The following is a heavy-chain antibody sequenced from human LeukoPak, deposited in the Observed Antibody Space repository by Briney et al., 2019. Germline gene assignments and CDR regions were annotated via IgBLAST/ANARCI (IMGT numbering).Heavy chain of an antibody. Sequence: ASVKVSCKASGYTFTSYDINWVRQATGQGLEWMGWINPNSGGTNYAQKFQGRVTMTRDTSISTAYMELSRLRSDDTAVYYCARDFGQWLRFGFDYWGQGTLVTVSS. CDR3: ARDFGQWLRFGFDY. J-gene: IGHJ4*02. CDR2: INPNSGGT. V-gene: IGHV1-2*02. D-gene: IGHD5-12*01. CDR1: GYTFTSYD.